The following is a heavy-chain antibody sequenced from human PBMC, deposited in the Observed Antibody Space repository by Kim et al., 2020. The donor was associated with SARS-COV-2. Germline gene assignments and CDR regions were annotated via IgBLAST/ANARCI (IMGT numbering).Heavy chain of an antibody. CDR1: GYSFTSYW. CDR3: ASGLGFPTVTDHYFDY. V-gene: IGHV5-51*01. D-gene: IGHD4-17*01. J-gene: IGHJ4*02. Sequence: GESLKISCKGSGYSFTSYWIGWVRQMPGKGLEWMGIIYPGDSDTRYSPSFQGQVTISADKSISTAYLQWSSLKASDTAMYYCASGLGFPTVTDHYFDYWGQGTLVTVSS. CDR2: IYPGDSDT.